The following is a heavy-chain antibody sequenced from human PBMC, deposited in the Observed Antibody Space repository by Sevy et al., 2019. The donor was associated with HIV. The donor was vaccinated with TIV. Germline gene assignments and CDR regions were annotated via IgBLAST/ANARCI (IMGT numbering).Heavy chain of an antibody. CDR3: AKERVYCSGGSCKPGGWFDP. CDR2: INPNSGGT. V-gene: IGHV1-2*02. J-gene: IGHJ5*02. Sequence: ASVKVSCKASGYTFTGYYMHWVRQAPGQGLEWMGWINPNSGGTNYAQKFQGRVTMTRDTSISTAYMGLGRLRSDDTAGYYCAKERVYCSGGSCKPGGWFDPWGQGTLVTVSS. D-gene: IGHD2-15*01. CDR1: GYTFTGYY.